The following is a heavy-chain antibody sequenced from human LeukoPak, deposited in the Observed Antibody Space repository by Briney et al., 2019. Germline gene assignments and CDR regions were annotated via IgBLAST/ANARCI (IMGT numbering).Heavy chain of an antibody. V-gene: IGHV1-24*01. D-gene: IGHD1-14*01. Sequence: ASVEVSCKVSGYTLTELSMHWVRQAPGKGLEWMGGFDPEDGETIYAQKFQGRVTMTEDTSTDTAYMELSSLRSEDTAVYYCATNMRKYGTGAFDIWGQGTMVTVSS. CDR3: ATNMRKYGTGAFDI. CDR2: FDPEDGET. CDR1: GYTLTELS. J-gene: IGHJ3*02.